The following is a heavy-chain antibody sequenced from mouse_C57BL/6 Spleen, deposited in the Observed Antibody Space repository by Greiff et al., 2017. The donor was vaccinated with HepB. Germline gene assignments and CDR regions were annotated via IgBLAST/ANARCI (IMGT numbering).Heavy chain of an antibody. Sequence: VQLKQSGAELVRPGASVTLSCKASGYTFTDYEMHWVKQTPVHGLEWIGAIDPETGGTAYNQKFKGKAILTADKSSSTAYMELRSLTSEDSAVYYCTRREGFYWYFDVWGTGTTVTVSS. J-gene: IGHJ1*03. CDR3: TRREGFYWYFDV. V-gene: IGHV1-15*01. CDR1: GYTFTDYE. CDR2: IDPETGGT.